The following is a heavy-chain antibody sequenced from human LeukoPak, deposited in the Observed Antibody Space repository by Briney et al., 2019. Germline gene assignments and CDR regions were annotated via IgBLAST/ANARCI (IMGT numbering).Heavy chain of an antibody. CDR3: ANDYDSSGGDY. Sequence: GGSLRLSCAASGFSFSSYGMHWVRQAPGKGLEWVAVISYDGSNKYYADSVKGRFTISRDNSKNTLYLQMNSLRAEDTAVYYCANDYDSSGGDYWGQGTLVTVSS. J-gene: IGHJ4*02. CDR2: ISYDGSNK. D-gene: IGHD3-22*01. V-gene: IGHV3-30*18. CDR1: GFSFSSYG.